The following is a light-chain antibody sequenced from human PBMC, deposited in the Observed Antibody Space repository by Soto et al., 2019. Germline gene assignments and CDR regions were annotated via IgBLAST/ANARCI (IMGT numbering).Light chain of an antibody. CDR3: QQYNGYWT. V-gene: IGKV1-5*03. CDR2: EAS. J-gene: IGKJ1*01. CDR1: QSISDS. Sequence: DIQMTQSPSTLSASVGDRVTITCRASQSISDSLAWYQQKPGKAPKLLIYEASSLKSGGPSRFSGSRSGTEYPLTISSLQPDDFATYYCQQYNGYWTFGQGTKVEIK.